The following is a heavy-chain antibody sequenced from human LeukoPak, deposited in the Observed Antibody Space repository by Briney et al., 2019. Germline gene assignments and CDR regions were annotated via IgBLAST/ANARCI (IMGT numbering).Heavy chain of an antibody. J-gene: IGHJ4*02. Sequence: GRSLRLSCIGSGFTFADYGLSWFRQAPGKGLEWVGRIKAKTDGGTTEYAAPVKSRFTISRDDSENMVYLQMNSLETEDTAVYYCRTNRDFWGQGTLVTVSS. CDR1: GFTFADYG. CDR3: RTNRDF. V-gene: IGHV3-15*01. D-gene: IGHD1-14*01. CDR2: IKAKTDGGTT.